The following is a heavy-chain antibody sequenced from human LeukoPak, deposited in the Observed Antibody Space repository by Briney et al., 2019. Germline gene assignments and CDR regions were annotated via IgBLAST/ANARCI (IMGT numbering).Heavy chain of an antibody. CDR1: GFTFSDYD. D-gene: IGHD1-1*01. J-gene: IGHJ4*02. CDR3: ARVAKERVGGVYYFDY. CDR2: IGTAGDT. Sequence: GGSLRLSCAASGFTFSDYDMHWVRQATGKGLEWVSAIGTAGDTYYTGSVKGRFTISRENAKNSLYLHMNSLRAGDTAVYYCARVAKERVGGVYYFDYWGQGTLVTVSS. V-gene: IGHV3-13*01.